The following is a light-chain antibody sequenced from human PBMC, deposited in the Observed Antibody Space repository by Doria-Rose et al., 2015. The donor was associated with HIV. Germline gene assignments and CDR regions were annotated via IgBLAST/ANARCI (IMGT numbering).Light chain of an antibody. Sequence: TGTISDLGGYNYVSWYQQHPGKAPKLMIYDVNKRPSGVSNRFSGSKSGNTASLTISGLQAEDEADYYCSSYTTSTTFVFGTGTKVTVL. CDR2: DVN. CDR3: SSYTTSTTFV. V-gene: IGLV2-14*04. CDR1: ISDLGGYNY. J-gene: IGLJ1*01.